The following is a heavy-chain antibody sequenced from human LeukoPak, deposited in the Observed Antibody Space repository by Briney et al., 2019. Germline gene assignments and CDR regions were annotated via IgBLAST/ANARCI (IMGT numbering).Heavy chain of an antibody. J-gene: IGHJ4*02. CDR3: ARAVSGSYYFDY. CDR1: GFTFSSYG. D-gene: IGHD1-26*01. Sequence: PGRSLRLSCAASGFTFSSYGMHWVRQAPGKGLEWVAVIWYDGSNKYYADSVKGRFTISRDNSKNTLYLQMNSLRAEDTAVYYCARAVSGSYYFDYWGQGTLVTVSS. V-gene: IGHV3-33*01. CDR2: IWYDGSNK.